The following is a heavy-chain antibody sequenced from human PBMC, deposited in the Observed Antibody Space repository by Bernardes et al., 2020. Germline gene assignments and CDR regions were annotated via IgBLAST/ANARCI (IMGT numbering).Heavy chain of an antibody. CDR2: IRSKANSYAT. CDR3: TRRDLTGTTMPDP. D-gene: IGHD1-20*01. V-gene: IGHV3-73*01. Sequence: GGSLRLSCAASGFTFSGSAMHWVRQASGKGLEWVGRIRSKANSYATAYAASVKGRFTISRDDSKNTAYLQMNSLKTEDTAVYYCTRRDLTGTTMPDPWGQGTLVTVSS. J-gene: IGHJ5*02. CDR1: GFTFSGSA.